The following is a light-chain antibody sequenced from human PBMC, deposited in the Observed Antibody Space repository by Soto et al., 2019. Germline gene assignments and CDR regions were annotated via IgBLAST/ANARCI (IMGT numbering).Light chain of an antibody. J-gene: IGKJ4*01. CDR3: QQYYTWPIT. V-gene: IGKV1-5*01. CDR2: DAS. CDR1: QSISSW. Sequence: DIQMTQSPSTLSASVGDRVTITCRASQSISSWLAWYQQKPGKAPKLLIYDASNLESGVPSRFSGSGSGTEFTLTISSLQPDDFATYYCQQYYTWPITFGGGTKVEIK.